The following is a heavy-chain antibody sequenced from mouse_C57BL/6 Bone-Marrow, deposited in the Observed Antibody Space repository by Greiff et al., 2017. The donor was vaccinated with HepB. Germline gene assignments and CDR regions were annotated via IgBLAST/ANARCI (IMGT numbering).Heavy chain of an antibody. CDR3: ARASRWLLFAY. D-gene: IGHD2-3*01. CDR2: IWGVGST. J-gene: IGHJ3*01. CDR1: GFSLTSYG. Sequence: VKVEESGPGLVAPSQSLSITCTVSGFSLTSYGVDWVRQSPGKGLEWLGVIWGVGSTNYNSALKSRLSISKDNSKSQVFLKMNSLQTDDTAMYYCARASRWLLFAYWGQGTLVTVSA. V-gene: IGHV2-6*01.